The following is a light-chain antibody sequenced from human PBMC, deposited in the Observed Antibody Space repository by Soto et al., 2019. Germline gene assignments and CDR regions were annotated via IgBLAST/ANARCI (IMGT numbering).Light chain of an antibody. J-gene: IGKJ1*01. Sequence: MTQSPSTLSASVGDRVTITCRAIQSISSWLAWYQQKPGQAPRLFIYGASTRATGIPARFSGSGSGTEFTLTISSLQSEDFAVYYCQQYNNWPSWTFGQGTKVDI. CDR1: QSISSW. CDR3: QQYNNWPSWT. CDR2: GAS. V-gene: IGKV3-15*01.